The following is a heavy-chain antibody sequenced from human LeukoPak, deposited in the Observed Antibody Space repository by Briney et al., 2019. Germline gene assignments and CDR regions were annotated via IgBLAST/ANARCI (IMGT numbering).Heavy chain of an antibody. CDR2: ISVSGDTI. J-gene: IGHJ4*02. D-gene: IGHD3-10*01. CDR3: ARGTLYYGSESYDY. V-gene: IGHV3-48*03. Sequence: GGSLRLSCAASGLPFSAYEMNWVRQAPGKGLEWVSYISVSGDTIYYADSAKGRFTISRDNAKKSLYLQMKSLRAEDTAVYYCARGTLYYGSESYDYWGQGTLVAVSS. CDR1: GLPFSAYE.